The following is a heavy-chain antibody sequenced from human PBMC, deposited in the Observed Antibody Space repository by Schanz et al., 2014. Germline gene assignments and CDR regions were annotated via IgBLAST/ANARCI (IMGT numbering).Heavy chain of an antibody. J-gene: IGHJ4*02. CDR3: AKIERNED. CDR1: GFNSDDYA. V-gene: IGHV3-23*01. CDR2: ISGSGGST. Sequence: EVQLLESGGGLVQPGGSLRLSCTASGFNSDDYAMHWVRQAPGKGLEWVSAISGSGGSTYYADSVKGRFTISRDNSKNTLYLQMNSLRAEDTAVYFCAKIERNEDWGQGTLVTVSS. D-gene: IGHD1-1*01.